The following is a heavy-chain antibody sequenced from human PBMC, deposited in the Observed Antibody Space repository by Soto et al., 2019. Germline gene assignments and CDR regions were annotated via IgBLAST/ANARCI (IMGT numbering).Heavy chain of an antibody. V-gene: IGHV4-34*01. J-gene: IGHJ6*02. Sequence: SETLSLTCAVYCGSFSGYYWSWIRQPPGKGLEWIGEINHSGSTNYNPSLKSRVTISVDTSKNQFSLKLNSVTAADTAVYYCARGPKGEVGGTWYYYAMDVWGQGTTVTVS. CDR3: ARGPKGEVGGTWYYYAMDV. CDR2: INHSGST. CDR1: CGSFSGYY. D-gene: IGHD1-26*01.